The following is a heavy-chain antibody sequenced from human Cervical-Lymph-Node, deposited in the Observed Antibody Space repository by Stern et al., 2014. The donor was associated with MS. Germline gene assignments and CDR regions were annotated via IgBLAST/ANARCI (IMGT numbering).Heavy chain of an antibody. CDR1: GFTFDDYA. D-gene: IGHD4-11*01. CDR3: AKRGNSDYASDAFDL. CDR2: ISWDSSSI. V-gene: IGHV3-9*01. Sequence: QLVESGGGLVQPGRSLRLSCAASGFTFDDYALHWVRQAPGKGLEWVSYISWDSSSITYADSVRGRFAISRDNSRNSLYLQMNSLRPEDTALYYCAKRGNSDYASDAFDLWGQGTMVTVAS. J-gene: IGHJ3*01.